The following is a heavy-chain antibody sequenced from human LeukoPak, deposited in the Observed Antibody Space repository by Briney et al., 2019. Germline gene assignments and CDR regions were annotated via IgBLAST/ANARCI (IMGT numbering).Heavy chain of an antibody. CDR1: GGSISSSSYY. D-gene: IGHD6-13*01. V-gene: IGHV4-39*01. CDR2: IYYSGGT. Sequence: SETLSLTCTVSGGSISSSSYYWGWIRQPPGKGLEWIGSIYYSGGTYYNPSLKSRVTISVDTSKNQFSLKLSSVTAADTAVYYCARPEQQLVLLGFDYWGQGTLVTVSS. J-gene: IGHJ4*02. CDR3: ARPEQQLVLLGFDY.